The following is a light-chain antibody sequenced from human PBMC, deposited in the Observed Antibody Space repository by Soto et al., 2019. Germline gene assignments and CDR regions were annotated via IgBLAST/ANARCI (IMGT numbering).Light chain of an antibody. J-gene: IGKJ1*01. V-gene: IGKV1-5*03. CDR3: QHYNSYSEA. CDR1: QTISSW. Sequence: DIQMTQSPSTLSGSVGDRVTITCRASQTISSWLAWYQQKPGKAPKLLIYKASTLKSGVPSRFSGRGSGTEFALTISSLQPDDFATDYGQHYNSYSEAFGQGTKVDIK. CDR2: KAS.